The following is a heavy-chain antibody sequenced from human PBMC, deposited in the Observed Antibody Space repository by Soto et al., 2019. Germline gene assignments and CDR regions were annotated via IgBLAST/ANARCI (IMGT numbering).Heavy chain of an antibody. CDR1: GFTFRKAW. J-gene: IGHJ3*02. D-gene: IGHD5-12*01. Sequence: EVQLVESGGGLVEPGGSLRLSCAASGFTFRKAWMTWVRQAPGKGLEWVGRIKSETDGGTTDFTAPVKGRFTISRDDSKSIAYLQMNSLKTEDTAVYYCSRVIGDGYNYDAPDIWGQGTMVTVSS. V-gene: IGHV3-15*01. CDR2: IKSETDGGTT. CDR3: SRVIGDGYNYDAPDI.